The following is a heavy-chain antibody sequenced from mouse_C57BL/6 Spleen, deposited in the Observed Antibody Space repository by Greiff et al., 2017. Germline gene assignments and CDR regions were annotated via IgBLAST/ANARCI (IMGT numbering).Heavy chain of an antibody. CDR2: ISSGSSTI. J-gene: IGHJ3*01. CDR3: ARRHYYGCGYGWFAY. Sequence: EVKLMESGGGLVKPGGSLKLSCAASGFTFSDYGMHWVRQAPEKGLEWVAYISSGSSTIYYADTVKGRFTISRDNAKNTLFLQMTSLRSEDTAMYSCARRHYYGCGYGWFAYWGQGTLVTVSA. D-gene: IGHD1-1*01. CDR1: GFTFSDYG. V-gene: IGHV5-17*01.